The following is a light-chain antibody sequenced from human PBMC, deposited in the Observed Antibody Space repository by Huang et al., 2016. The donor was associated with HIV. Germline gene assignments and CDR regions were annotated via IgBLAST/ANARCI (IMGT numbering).Light chain of an antibody. V-gene: IGKV4-1*01. CDR1: QSVLYSLSKENY. CDR2: WAT. CDR3: LQYYSVPQT. J-gene: IGKJ1*01. Sequence: DIVMTQSPDSLAVSPGERATINCKSSQSVLYSLSKENYLAWFQQKLGRPPKLLIYWATTREAGGPDRVSGSGSGTDFTLTINNLQAEDVAVYFCLQYYSVPQTFGHGTKVEI.